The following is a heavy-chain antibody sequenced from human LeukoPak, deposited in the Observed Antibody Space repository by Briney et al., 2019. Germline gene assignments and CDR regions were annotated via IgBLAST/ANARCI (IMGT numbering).Heavy chain of an antibody. Sequence: PSGTLSLTCVVSGNSISSDYWWSWVRQSPGKGLEWIGETFHDGSPNYNPSLKSRVTISVDTSKNEYSLSLRSVTAADTAIYYCASEGLALAGNFYYWGQGILVAVSS. CDR1: GNSISSDYW. CDR2: TFHDGSP. CDR3: ASEGLALAGNFYY. D-gene: IGHD6-19*01. J-gene: IGHJ4*02. V-gene: IGHV4-4*02.